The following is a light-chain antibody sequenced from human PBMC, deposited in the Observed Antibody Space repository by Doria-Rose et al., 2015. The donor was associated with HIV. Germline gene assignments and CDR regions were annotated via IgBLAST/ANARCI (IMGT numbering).Light chain of an antibody. Sequence: GGRVTITCRASQTVSTYLNWFQQEPGKAPKLLIYAASRLQSGVPSRFSGSGSGTDFTLTISGLQPGDFATYYCQQTYSSPPWTFGQGTKVEMK. V-gene: IGKV1-39*01. CDR1: QTVSTY. J-gene: IGKJ1*01. CDR3: QQTYSSPPWT. CDR2: AAS.